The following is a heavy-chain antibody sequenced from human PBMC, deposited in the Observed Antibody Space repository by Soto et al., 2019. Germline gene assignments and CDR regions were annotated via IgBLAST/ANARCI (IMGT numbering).Heavy chain of an antibody. D-gene: IGHD1-26*01. J-gene: IGHJ4*02. Sequence: EVQLLESGGGLVQPGGSLRLSCAASGFAFNSSAMAWVRQTPGKGLQWVSAITVAGGGTYYADSLKVRFAISRDNSKKTLYLQMNSLSAADTALYFCAKWPPSPKMGVTSHWGQGTLVNVSS. CDR3: AKWPPSPKMGVTSH. V-gene: IGHV3-23*01. CDR1: GFAFNSSA. CDR2: ITVAGGGT.